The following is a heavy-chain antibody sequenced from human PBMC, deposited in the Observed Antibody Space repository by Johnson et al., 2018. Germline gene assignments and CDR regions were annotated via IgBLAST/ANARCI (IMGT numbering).Heavy chain of an antibody. D-gene: IGHD4-17*01. J-gene: IGHJ4*02. V-gene: IGHV3-21*01. CDR1: GFSFTTYT. Sequence: VQLVQSGGGLVKXVGSXRLXCTASGFSFTTYTMNWVRQAPGKGLEWVSAISSSGMYTYYADLLKGRFTISRDNTKNSLSLQMNSLRAEDTAIYYCAMPGGATVTSGWGQGTLVTVSS. CDR2: ISSSGMYT. CDR3: AMPGGATVTSG.